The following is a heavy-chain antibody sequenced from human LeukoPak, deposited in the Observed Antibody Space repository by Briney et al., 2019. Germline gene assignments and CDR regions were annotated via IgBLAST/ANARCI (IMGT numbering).Heavy chain of an antibody. Sequence: GGSLRLSCAASGFTFSSYEMNWVRQAPGKGLEWVSYISSSGSTIYYADSVKGRSTISRDNAKNSLYLQMNSLRAEDTAVYYCARVTDGPDYWGQGTLVTVSS. CDR2: ISSSGSTI. CDR1: GFTFSSYE. J-gene: IGHJ4*02. CDR3: ARVTDGPDY. V-gene: IGHV3-48*03.